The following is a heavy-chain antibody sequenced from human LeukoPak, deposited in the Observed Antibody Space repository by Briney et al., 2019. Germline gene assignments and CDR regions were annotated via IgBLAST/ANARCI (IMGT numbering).Heavy chain of an antibody. D-gene: IGHD4-17*01. V-gene: IGHV3-33*01. CDR2: IWYDGSNK. CDR1: GFTFSGYA. Sequence: LSGGPLRFSCAAPGFTFSGYARPGAGQAPGKGLEGVAVIWYDGSNKYYADSVKGRFTISRDNSKNTLYLQINSLRAEDTAVYYCARVRDYGPIDPWGQGTLVTVSS. J-gene: IGHJ5*02. CDR3: ARVRDYGPIDP.